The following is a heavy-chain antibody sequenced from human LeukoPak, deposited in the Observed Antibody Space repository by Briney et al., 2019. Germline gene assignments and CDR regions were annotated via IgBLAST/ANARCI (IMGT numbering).Heavy chain of an antibody. V-gene: IGHV4-61*02. CDR2: IYTSGST. J-gene: IGHJ5*02. Sequence: PSQTLSLTCTVSGGSISSGSYYWSWIRQPAGKGLEWIGRIYTSGSTNYNPSLKSRVTISVDTSKNQFSLKLSSVTAADTAVYYCARSPRQRGWFDPWGQGTVVTVSS. CDR3: ARSPRQRGWFDP. CDR1: GGSISSGSYY.